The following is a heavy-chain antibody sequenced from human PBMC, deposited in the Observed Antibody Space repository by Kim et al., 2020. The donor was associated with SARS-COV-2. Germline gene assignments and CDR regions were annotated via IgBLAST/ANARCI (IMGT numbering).Heavy chain of an antibody. CDR1: GGTFSSYA. D-gene: IGHD3-22*01. Sequence: SVKVSCKASGGTFSSYAISWVRQAPGQGLEWMGGIIPIFGTANYAQKFQGRVTITADESTSTAYMELSSLRSEDTAVYYCASDYYDSSGYYGAFVIWGQGTMVIVS. V-gene: IGHV1-69*13. CDR3: ASDYYDSSGYYGAFVI. CDR2: IIPIFGTA. J-gene: IGHJ3*02.